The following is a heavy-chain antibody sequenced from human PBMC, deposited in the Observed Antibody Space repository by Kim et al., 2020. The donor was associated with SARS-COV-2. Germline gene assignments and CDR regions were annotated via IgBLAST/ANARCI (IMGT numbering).Heavy chain of an antibody. Sequence: SETLSLTCTVSGGSISSSSYYWGWIRQPPGKGLEWIGSIYYSGSTYYNPSLKSRVTISVDTSKNQFSLKLSSVTAADTAVYYCARGITMVRGVILPMDVWGQGTTVTVSS. CDR2: IYYSGST. J-gene: IGHJ6*02. CDR1: GGSISSSSYY. D-gene: IGHD3-10*01. V-gene: IGHV4-39*07. CDR3: ARGITMVRGVILPMDV.